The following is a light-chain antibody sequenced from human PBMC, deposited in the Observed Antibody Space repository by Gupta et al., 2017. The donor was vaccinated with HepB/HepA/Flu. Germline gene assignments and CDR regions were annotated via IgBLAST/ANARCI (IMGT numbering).Light chain of an antibody. J-gene: IGLJ2*01. CDR2: VESNGRY. V-gene: IGLV4-60*03. Sequence: QLMVTPSSSASASLGSSVKLTCTLSSGYSHSRIGWHQQQTGKAPRFLMKVESNGRYNKGSGIPDRFSGSSSGAARYLTISNIQSEDEADYYCETWDSNIRVFGGGTKLTVL. CDR1: SGYSHSR. CDR3: ETWDSNIRV.